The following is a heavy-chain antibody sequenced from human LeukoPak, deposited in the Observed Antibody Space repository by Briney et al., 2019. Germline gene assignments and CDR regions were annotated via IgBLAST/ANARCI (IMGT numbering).Heavy chain of an antibody. CDR1: GFIFDDYA. V-gene: IGHV3-9*01. CDR3: ASLDTAKQPLANH. D-gene: IGHD5-18*01. J-gene: IGHJ5*02. CDR2: ISWNSGTI. Sequence: PGGSLRLSCAASGFIFDDYAMHWVRQVPGKGLEWVSGISWNSGTIGYADSVKGRFTISRDNAKNSLYLQMNTLRVEDTAMYYCASLDTAKQPLANHWGQGTLVTVSS.